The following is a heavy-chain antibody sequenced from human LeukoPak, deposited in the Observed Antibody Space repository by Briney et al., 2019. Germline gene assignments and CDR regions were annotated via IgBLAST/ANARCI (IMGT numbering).Heavy chain of an antibody. J-gene: IGHJ3*02. D-gene: IGHD3-9*01. CDR3: AKPYYDTLTGYVRGAFDI. CDR1: GFTFSSYA. V-gene: IGHV3-9*01. CDR2: ISWNSGSI. Sequence: GGSLRLSCAASGFTFSSYAMTWVRQAPGKGLEWVSGISWNSGSIGYADSVKGRFTISRDNAKDSLYLQMNSLRAEDTALYYCAKPYYDTLTGYVRGAFDIWGQGTMVTVSS.